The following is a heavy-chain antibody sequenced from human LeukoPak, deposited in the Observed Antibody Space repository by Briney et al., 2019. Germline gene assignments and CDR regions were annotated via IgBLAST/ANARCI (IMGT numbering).Heavy chain of an antibody. CDR3: ARGGRDYDSSGYYTFDY. CDR1: GYTFTSYY. V-gene: IGHV1-46*01. D-gene: IGHD3-22*01. Sequence: VSVKVSCKASGYTFTSYYMHWVRQAPGQGLEWMGIINPSGGSTSYAQKFQGRVTMTRDTSTSTVYMELSSLRSEDTAVYYCARGGRDYDSSGYYTFDYWGQGTLVTVSS. CDR2: INPSGGST. J-gene: IGHJ4*02.